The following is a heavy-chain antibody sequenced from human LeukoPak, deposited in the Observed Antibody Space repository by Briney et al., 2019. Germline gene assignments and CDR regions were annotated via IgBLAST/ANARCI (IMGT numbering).Heavy chain of an antibody. CDR3: AKQAGGGSRDYMGV. D-gene: IGHD3-10*01. V-gene: IGHV3-23*01. J-gene: IGHJ6*03. CDR2: ISGSGGST. CDR1: GFSFSSYA. Sequence: PGGSLRLSCAASGFSFSSYAMSWVRQAPGKGLEWVSGISGSGGSTYYADSVKGRFTISRDNSKNTLSLQMNSLRAEDTAVYYCAKQAGGGSRDYMGVWGKGTTVTVSS.